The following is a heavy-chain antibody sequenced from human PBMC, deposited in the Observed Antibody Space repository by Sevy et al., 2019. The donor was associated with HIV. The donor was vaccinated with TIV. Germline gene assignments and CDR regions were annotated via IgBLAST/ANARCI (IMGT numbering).Heavy chain of an antibody. Sequence: GGSLRLSCAASGFTFSSYAMHWVRQAPGKGLEWVAVISYDGSNKYYADSVKGRFTISGDNSKNTLYLQMNSLRAEDTAVYYCAGSGRYSSSGAFDYWGQGTLVTVSS. D-gene: IGHD6-13*01. J-gene: IGHJ4*02. CDR2: ISYDGSNK. V-gene: IGHV3-30-3*01. CDR3: AGSGRYSSSGAFDY. CDR1: GFTFSSYA.